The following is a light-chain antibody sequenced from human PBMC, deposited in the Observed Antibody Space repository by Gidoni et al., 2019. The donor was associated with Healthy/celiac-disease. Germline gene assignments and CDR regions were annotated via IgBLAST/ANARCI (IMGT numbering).Light chain of an antibody. V-gene: IGKV2-28*01. CDR2: LGS. CDR1: QSRLHSNGYNY. J-gene: IGKJ3*01. Sequence: DIVMTQFPLSLPVAPVEPASISCRSSQSRLHSNGYNYLDRYLQQPGQSPPLLINLGSTRASGVPDRVSVSGSGTDFTLKISKVEAEAVGVYYCMQALQTPRTFGPGTKVDIK. CDR3: MQALQTPRT.